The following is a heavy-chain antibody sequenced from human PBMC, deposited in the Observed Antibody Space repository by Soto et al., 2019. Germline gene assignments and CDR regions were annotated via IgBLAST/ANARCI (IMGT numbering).Heavy chain of an antibody. D-gene: IGHD3-22*01. CDR1: GYIFTAYG. CDR2: VSTNDDRT. CDR3: ARELNNESSAYYSFAF. V-gene: IGHV1-18*01. J-gene: IGHJ4*01. Sequence: ASVKVSCKTSGYIFTAYGLAWLRQAPGQRPEWMGWVSTNDDRTNYAQKFQGRVTMTTDRSTTTTSMELRSLRPDDTAVYYCARELNNESSAYYSFAFWGHGTLVTVSS.